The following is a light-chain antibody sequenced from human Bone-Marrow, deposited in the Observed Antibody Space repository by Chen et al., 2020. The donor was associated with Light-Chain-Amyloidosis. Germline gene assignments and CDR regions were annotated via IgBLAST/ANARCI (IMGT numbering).Light chain of an antibody. J-gene: IGLJ1*01. Sequence: QSALTQPASVSGSPGQSITISCTGTSSDVGGDNHVSWYQQHPDKAPKLMIYEVTNRPSWVPDRFSGSKSDNTASLTISGLQTDDEADYFCSSYTITTTLVFGSGTRVTVL. CDR3: SSYTITTTLV. CDR1: SSDVGGDNH. V-gene: IGLV2-14*01. CDR2: EVT.